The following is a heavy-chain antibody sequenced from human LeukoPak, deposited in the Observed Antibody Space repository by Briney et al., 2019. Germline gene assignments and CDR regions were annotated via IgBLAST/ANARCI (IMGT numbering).Heavy chain of an antibody. J-gene: IGHJ4*02. CDR1: GSTFTGYY. V-gene: IGHV1-2*02. CDR3: ARDNFQYYDYVWGSYRYRGIDY. Sequence: ASVKVSCKASGSTFTGYYMHWVRQAPGQGLEWMGWINPNSGGTNYAQKFQGRVTMTRDTSISTAYMELSRLRSDDTAVYYCARDNFQYYDYVWGSYRYRGIDYWGQGTLVTVSS. D-gene: IGHD3-16*02. CDR2: INPNSGGT.